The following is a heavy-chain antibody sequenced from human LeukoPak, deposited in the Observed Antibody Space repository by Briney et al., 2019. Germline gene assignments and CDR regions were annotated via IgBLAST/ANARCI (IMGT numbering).Heavy chain of an antibody. CDR2: IWYDGSNK. D-gene: IGHD1-1*01. Sequence: SGGSLRLSCAASGFTFSTYGMHWVRQAPGKGLEWVAFIWYDGSNKYSADSVKGRFTISRDNSRNTLYLQMNSLRAEDTAVYYCARDGTTGTTHYIVHWGQGSPLTVSS. V-gene: IGHV3-33*01. CDR3: ARDGTTGTTHYIVH. CDR1: GFTFSTYG. J-gene: IGHJ4*02.